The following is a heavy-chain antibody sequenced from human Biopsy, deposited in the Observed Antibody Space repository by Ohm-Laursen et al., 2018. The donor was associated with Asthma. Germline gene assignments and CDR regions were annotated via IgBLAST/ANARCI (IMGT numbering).Heavy chain of an antibody. CDR1: VFTFDDYA. J-gene: IGHJ4*02. Sequence: SLRLSCPPAVFTFDDYAMHWVGQAPGKGLEWVSVIYRGGTSHTADPVKGRVTISRDYSKNTVYLQMHSLRPEDTAVYYCARGDSSNWSHYYFDYWGQGTLVTVSS. V-gene: IGHV3-23*03. CDR2: IYRGGTS. CDR3: ARGDSSNWSHYYFDY. D-gene: IGHD3-22*01.